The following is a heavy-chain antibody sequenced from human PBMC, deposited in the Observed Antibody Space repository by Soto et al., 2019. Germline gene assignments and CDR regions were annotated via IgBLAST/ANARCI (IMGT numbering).Heavy chain of an antibody. CDR1: GFTFSSYA. Sequence: PRLSCAASGFTFSSYAMGWVRQGPGKGLEWVAVVSIGGSTHYADSVRGRFTISRDNSKNTLSLQMNSLTAEDTAVYFCAKRRGAGGHFDYWGQGALVTVSS. CDR3: AKRRGAGGHFDY. CDR2: VSIGGST. V-gene: IGHV3-23*01. J-gene: IGHJ4*02. D-gene: IGHD2-15*01.